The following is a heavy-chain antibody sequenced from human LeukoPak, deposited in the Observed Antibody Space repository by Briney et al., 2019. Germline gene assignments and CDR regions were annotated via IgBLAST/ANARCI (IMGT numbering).Heavy chain of an antibody. Sequence: GGSLRISCAASGFTFSSYAMSWVRQAPGKGLEWVAGIFGSGGSPHYADPVKGRFTISRDNSRNTVYLQINSLRAEDTAVYYCGKTTVGYSSGQKPAWPVDYWGQGTLVTVSS. D-gene: IGHD5-18*01. CDR1: GFTFSSYA. CDR3: GKTTVGYSSGQKPAWPVDY. V-gene: IGHV3-23*01. CDR2: IFGSGGSP. J-gene: IGHJ4*02.